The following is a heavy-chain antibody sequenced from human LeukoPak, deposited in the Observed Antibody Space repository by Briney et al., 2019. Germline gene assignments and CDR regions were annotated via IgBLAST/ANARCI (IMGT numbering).Heavy chain of an antibody. J-gene: IGHJ5*02. CDR2: IRSKANSYAT. D-gene: IGHD3-10*01. CDR1: GFTFSGSA. Sequence: GGSLRLSCAASGFTFSGSALHWVRQASGKGLEWVGRIRSKANSYATAYAASVKGRFTISRDDSKNTAYLQMNSLKTEDTAVYYCTRRSLYYYGSGSYIGSWGQGTLVTVSS. V-gene: IGHV3-73*01. CDR3: TRRSLYYYGSGSYIGS.